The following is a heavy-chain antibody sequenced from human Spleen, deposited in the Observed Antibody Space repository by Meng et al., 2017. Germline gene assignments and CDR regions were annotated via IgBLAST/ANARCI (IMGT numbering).Heavy chain of an antibody. CDR1: GFTFSTYW. CDR3: ARDQQYYDYVWGSYRYDAFDI. Sequence: GESLKISCAASGFTFSTYWMSWVRQAPGKGLEWVAVIWNDGSNKYYADSVKGRFTISRDNSKNTLYLQMNSLRAEDTAVYYCARDQQYYDYVWGSYRYDAFDIWGQGTMVTVSS. CDR2: IWNDGSNK. D-gene: IGHD3-16*02. V-gene: IGHV3-33*08. J-gene: IGHJ3*02.